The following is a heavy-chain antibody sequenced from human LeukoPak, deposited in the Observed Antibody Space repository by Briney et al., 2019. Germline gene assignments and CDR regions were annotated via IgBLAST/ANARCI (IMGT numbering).Heavy chain of an antibody. D-gene: IGHD5-18*01. V-gene: IGHV4-39*01. J-gene: IGHJ5*02. CDR3: ARRTVDTSLVTWFDP. CDR1: GGSIISNHF. Sequence: SETLSLTCTVSGGSIISNHFWGWIRQPPGKGLEWIGSIYYSGITYYNTSLKSRVTMAVDTSKNQVSLHLSSVTAADTAVYYCARRTVDTSLVTWFDPWGQGTLVVVSS. CDR2: IYYSGIT.